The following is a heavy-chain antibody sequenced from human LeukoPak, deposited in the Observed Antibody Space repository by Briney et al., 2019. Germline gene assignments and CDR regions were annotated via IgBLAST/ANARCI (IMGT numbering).Heavy chain of an antibody. Sequence: SETLSFTCAVSGGSISSGGYSWSWIRQPPGKGLEWIGYIYHSGSTYYNPSLKSRVTISVDRSKNQFSLKLSSVTAADTAVYYCARVGIVATIFDYWGQGTLVTVSS. V-gene: IGHV4-30-2*01. CDR1: GGSISSGGYS. CDR2: IYHSGST. CDR3: ARVGIVATIFDY. J-gene: IGHJ4*02. D-gene: IGHD5-12*01.